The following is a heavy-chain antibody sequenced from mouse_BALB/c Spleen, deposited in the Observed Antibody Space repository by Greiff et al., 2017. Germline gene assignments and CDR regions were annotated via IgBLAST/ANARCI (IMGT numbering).Heavy chain of an antibody. CDR1: GDSITSGY. J-gene: IGHJ4*01. D-gene: IGHD2-1*01. CDR2: ISYSGST. CDR3: ARTGGNSYAMDY. V-gene: IGHV3-8*02. Sequence: EVKLMESGPSLVKPSQTLSLTCSVTGDSITSGYWNWIRKFPGNKLEYMGYISYSGSTYYNPSLKSRISITRDTSKNQYYLQLNSVTTEDTATYYCARTGGNSYAMDYWGQGTSVTVSS.